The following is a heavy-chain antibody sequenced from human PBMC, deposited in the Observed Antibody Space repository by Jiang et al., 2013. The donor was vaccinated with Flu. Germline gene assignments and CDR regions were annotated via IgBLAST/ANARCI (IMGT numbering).Heavy chain of an antibody. CDR1: GFTFSSYW. Sequence: LSCAASGFTFSSYWMHWVRQAPGKGLVWVSRIKRDGTTTNYADSVKGRFTISRDNAKNTLYLQMNSLSVDDTAVYYCARDNSDTDLDLWGRGTLVTVSS. J-gene: IGHJ2*01. D-gene: IGHD2-2*02. CDR2: IKRDGTTT. V-gene: IGHV3-74*01. CDR3: ARDNSDTDLDL.